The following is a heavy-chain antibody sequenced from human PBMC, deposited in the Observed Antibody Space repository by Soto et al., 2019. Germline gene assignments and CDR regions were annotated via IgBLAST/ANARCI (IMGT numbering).Heavy chain of an antibody. J-gene: IGHJ4*02. CDR1: GYTFGTYG. D-gene: IGHD1-7*01. CDR2: ISGHNGVT. V-gene: IGHV1-18*01. CDR3: ARDRQNYGTFDY. Sequence: QVQLVQSGGEVKKPGASVKVSCKAAGYTFGTYGISWVRQAPGHGLEWMGWISGHNGVTNNARKFQDRVTMTTDTSTSTAYMELRSLRSDDTAMYYCARDRQNYGTFDYWGQGTQVTVSS.